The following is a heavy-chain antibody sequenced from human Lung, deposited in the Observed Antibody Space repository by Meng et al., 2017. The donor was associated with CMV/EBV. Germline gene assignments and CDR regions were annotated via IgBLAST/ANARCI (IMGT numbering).Heavy chain of an antibody. CDR2: VFSTGEK. J-gene: IGHJ4*02. CDR1: GFSLANSRLA. D-gene: IGHD6-19*01. CDR3: ARIFYSSVWHIDF. V-gene: IGHV2-26*01. Sequence: GXXLVXPTETLTLTCTVSGFSLANSRLAVSWIRQPPGKALEWLAHVFSTGEKSYSTSLKNRLTVSKDTSNSQVFLTMTNMDPADTATYYCARIFYSSVWHIDFWXQGTXVTVAS.